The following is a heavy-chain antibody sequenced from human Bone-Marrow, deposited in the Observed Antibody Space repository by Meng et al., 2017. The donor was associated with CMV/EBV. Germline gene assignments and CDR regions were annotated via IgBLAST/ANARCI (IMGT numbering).Heavy chain of an antibody. J-gene: IGHJ6*01. Sequence: SVKVSCKASGYTFTSYDINWVRQATGQGLEWMGGIIPIFGTANYAQKFQGRVTITTDESTSTAYMELSSLRSEDTAVYYCAREQGSYVQYDDREPPAYYYYGMDAWGQGTTVTGSS. V-gene: IGHV1-69*05. D-gene: IGHD4-11*01. CDR1: GYTFTSYD. CDR3: AREQGSYVQYDDREPPAYYYYGMDA. CDR2: IIPIFGTA.